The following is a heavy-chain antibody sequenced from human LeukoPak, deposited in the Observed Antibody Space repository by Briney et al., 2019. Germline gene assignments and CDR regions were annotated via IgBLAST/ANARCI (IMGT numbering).Heavy chain of an antibody. CDR1: GYTFTSYG. D-gene: IGHD4-17*01. V-gene: IGHV1-18*01. CDR2: ISAYNGNT. J-gene: IGHJ4*02. Sequence: ASVKVSCKASGYTFTSYGISWVRQAPGQGLEWMGWISAYNGNTNYAQKLQGRVTMTTDASTSTAYMELRSLRSDDTAVYYCARYTTVTTEGDYWGQGTLVTVSS. CDR3: ARYTTVTTEGDY.